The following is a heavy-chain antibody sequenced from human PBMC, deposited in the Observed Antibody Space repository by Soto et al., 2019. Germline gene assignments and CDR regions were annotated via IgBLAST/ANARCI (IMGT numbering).Heavy chain of an antibody. J-gene: IGHJ4*02. Sequence: SQTLSLTCAISGDRVSSNSAAWNWIRQSPSRGLEWLGRTYYRSKWYNDYAVSVKSRITINPDTSKNQFSLQLNSVTPEDTAVYYCATHIVVVVAAKDYWGQGTLVTVSS. CDR3: ATHIVVVVAAKDY. CDR1: GDRVSSNSAA. V-gene: IGHV6-1*01. CDR2: TYYRSKWYN. D-gene: IGHD2-15*01.